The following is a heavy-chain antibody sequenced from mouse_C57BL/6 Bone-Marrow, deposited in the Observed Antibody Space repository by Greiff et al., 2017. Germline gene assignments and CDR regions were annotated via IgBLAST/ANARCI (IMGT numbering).Heavy chain of an antibody. V-gene: IGHV1-66*01. J-gene: IGHJ4*01. CDR1: GYSFTSYY. CDR3: ARGGAYYSNYGARDY. CDR2: IYPGSGNT. D-gene: IGHD2-5*01. Sequence: VQLQQSGPELVKPGASVKISCKASGYSFTSYYIHWVKQRPGQGLEWIGWIYPGSGNTKYNEKFKGKATLTADTSSSTAYMQRSSLTSEDSAVYYGARGGAYYSNYGARDYWGQGTSVTVSS.